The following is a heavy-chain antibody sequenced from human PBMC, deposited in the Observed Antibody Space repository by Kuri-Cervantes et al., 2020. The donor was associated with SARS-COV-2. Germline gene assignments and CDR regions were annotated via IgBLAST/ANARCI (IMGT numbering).Heavy chain of an antibody. CDR1: GGSISSYY. D-gene: IGHD4-17*01. V-gene: IGHV4-59*01. J-gene: IGHJ5*02. Sequence: SETLSLTCTVSGGSISSYYWSWIRQPPGKGLEWIGYIYYSGSTNYNPSLKSRVTISVDTSKNQFSLKLSSVTAADTAVYYCAREVRFAGENWFDPWGQGTLVTVSS. CDR2: IYYSGST. CDR3: AREVRFAGENWFDP.